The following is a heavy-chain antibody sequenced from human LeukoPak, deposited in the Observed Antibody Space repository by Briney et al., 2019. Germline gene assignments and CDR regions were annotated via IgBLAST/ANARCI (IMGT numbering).Heavy chain of an antibody. V-gene: IGHV1-2*02. CDR1: GYTFTDYY. D-gene: IGHD2-2*01. CDR3: ARGRCSSRSCYLFDY. J-gene: IGHJ4*02. CDR2: ISPSSGGT. Sequence: GASVKVSCKASGYTFTDYYMHWVRQAPGQGLEWMGWISPSSGGTNYAQKFQGRVTMTRDTSISTAYMELSRLRSDDTAVYYCARGRCSSRSCYLFDYWGQGTLVTVSS.